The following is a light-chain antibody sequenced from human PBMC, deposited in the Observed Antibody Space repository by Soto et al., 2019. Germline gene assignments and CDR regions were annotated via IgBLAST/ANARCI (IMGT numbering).Light chain of an antibody. J-gene: IGKJ1*01. CDR2: AAS. CDR3: HQSYSPLWT. CDR1: QSISHY. V-gene: IGKV1-39*01. Sequence: DIQMTQSPSSLSASVGDRGTITCRASQSISHYLSWYQHKAGKAPKVLIYAASSLQRGVPSRFSGSRSGTDYTLIISSLQPEYFAAYDSHQSYSPLWTVGQGTTVEIK.